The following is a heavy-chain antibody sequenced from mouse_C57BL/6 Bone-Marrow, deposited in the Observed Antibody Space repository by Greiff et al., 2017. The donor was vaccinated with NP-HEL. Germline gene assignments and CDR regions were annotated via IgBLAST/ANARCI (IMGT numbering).Heavy chain of an antibody. D-gene: IGHD1-1*01. CDR3: ERHEPLYGSSPFAY. V-gene: IGHV1-62-2*01. CDR1: GYTFTEYT. Sequence: VQLQQSGAELVKPGASVKLSCKASGYTFTEYTIHWVKQRSGQGLEWIGWFYPGSGSIKYNEKFKDKATLTADKSSSTVYMELSIMTSETDDVYICERHEPLYGSSPFAYWGQGTLVTVSA. CDR2: FYPGSGSI. J-gene: IGHJ3*01.